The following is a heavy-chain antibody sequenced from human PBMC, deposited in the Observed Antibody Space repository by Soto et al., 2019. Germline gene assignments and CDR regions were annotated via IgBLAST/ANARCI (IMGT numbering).Heavy chain of an antibody. V-gene: IGHV1-58*02. CDR1: GFTFTSSA. D-gene: IGHD6-13*01. J-gene: IGHJ6*03. Sequence: SVKVSCKASGFTFTSSAMQWVRQARGQRLEWIGWIVVGSGNTNYAQKFQERVTITRDMSTSTAYMELSSLRSEDTAVYYCAAGKSRISWYSSSYYYYYMDVWGKGTTVTVSS. CDR2: IVVGSGNT. CDR3: AAGKSRISWYSSSYYYYYMDV.